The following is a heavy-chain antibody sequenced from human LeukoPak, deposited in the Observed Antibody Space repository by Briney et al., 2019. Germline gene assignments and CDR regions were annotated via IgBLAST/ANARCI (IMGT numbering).Heavy chain of an antibody. V-gene: IGHV1-8*01. D-gene: IGHD6-13*01. Sequence: ASVKLSCKAAGYTFTSYDINWVRQAPGQGLEWMGWMNPNSGNTGNAQKYHGRVTMTRNTSISTANLDLSSLRPEDTAAYYYSRGGSSWATWLDPWGPGTLGTGPS. J-gene: IGHJ5*02. CDR3: SRGGSSWATWLDP. CDR1: GYTFTSYD. CDR2: MNPNSGNT.